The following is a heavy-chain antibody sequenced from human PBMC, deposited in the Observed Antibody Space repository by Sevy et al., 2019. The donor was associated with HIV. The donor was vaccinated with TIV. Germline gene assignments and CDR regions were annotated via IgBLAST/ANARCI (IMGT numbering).Heavy chain of an antibody. J-gene: IGHJ6*02. CDR2: IKQDGSEK. D-gene: IGHD1-7*01. CDR1: GFTFSSYW. CDR3: ARESPPNWNCFYYYYGMDV. Sequence: GGSLRLSCAASGFTFSSYWMSWVRQAPGKGLEWVANIKQDGSEKYYVDSVKGRFTIARDNAKNSLYLQMNSLRAEDTAVYYCARESPPNWNCFYYYYGMDVWGQGTTVTVSS. V-gene: IGHV3-7*01.